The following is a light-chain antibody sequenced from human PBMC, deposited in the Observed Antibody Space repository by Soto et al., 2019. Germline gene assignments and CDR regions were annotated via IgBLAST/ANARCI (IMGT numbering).Light chain of an antibody. CDR3: QQYGSSPLWT. J-gene: IGKJ1*01. Sequence: EIMLTQSPGTLSLSPGERATLSCMASQSVSSSYLAWYQQKPGQAPRLLIYGASSRATGIPDRFSGSGSGTDFTLTISRLEPEDFAVYYCQQYGSSPLWTFGQGTKVDI. CDR2: GAS. CDR1: QSVSSSY. V-gene: IGKV3-20*01.